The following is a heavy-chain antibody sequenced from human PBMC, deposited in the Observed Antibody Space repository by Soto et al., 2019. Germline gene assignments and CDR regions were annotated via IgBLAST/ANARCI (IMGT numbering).Heavy chain of an antibody. Sequence: PWGSLRLSCAASGFTFSSYAMHWVRQAPGKGLEWVAVISYDGSNKYYADSVKGRFTISRDNSKNTLYLQMNSLRAEDTAVYYCARDNWGGGWYHYYYGMDVWGQGTTVTVSS. CDR2: ISYDGSNK. CDR3: ARDNWGGGWYHYYYGMDV. D-gene: IGHD2-21*02. V-gene: IGHV3-30-3*01. CDR1: GFTFSSYA. J-gene: IGHJ6*02.